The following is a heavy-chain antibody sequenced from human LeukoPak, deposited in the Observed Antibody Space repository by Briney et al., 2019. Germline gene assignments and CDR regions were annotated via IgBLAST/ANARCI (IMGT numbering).Heavy chain of an antibody. V-gene: IGHV1-8*01. CDR3: ARAGGYSYGLLGHYYYGMDV. Sequence: ASVKVSCKASGYTFTSYDINWVRQATGQGLEWMGWMNPNSGNTGYAQKFQGRVTMTRNTSISTAYMELSSLRSEDTAVYYCARAGGYSYGLLGHYYYGMDVWGQGTTVTVSS. CDR2: MNPNSGNT. J-gene: IGHJ6*02. CDR1: GYTFTSYD. D-gene: IGHD5-18*01.